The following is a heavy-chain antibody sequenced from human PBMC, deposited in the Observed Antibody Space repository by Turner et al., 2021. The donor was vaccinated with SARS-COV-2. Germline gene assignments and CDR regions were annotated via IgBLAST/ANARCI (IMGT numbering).Heavy chain of an antibody. Sequence: EVQLVESGGGLVQPGGSLRLSCAASGFTFSSYCMSWVRQAPGKGLEWVANIKQDGSEKYYVDSVKGRFTISRDNAKNSLYLQMNSLRAEDTAVYYCARFKLGSGFNWFDPWGQGTLVTVSS. CDR2: IKQDGSEK. CDR3: ARFKLGSGFNWFDP. J-gene: IGHJ5*02. CDR1: GFTFSSYC. V-gene: IGHV3-7*01. D-gene: IGHD3-3*01.